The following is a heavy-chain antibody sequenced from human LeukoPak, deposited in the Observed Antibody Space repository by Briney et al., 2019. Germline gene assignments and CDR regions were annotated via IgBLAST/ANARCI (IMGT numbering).Heavy chain of an antibody. D-gene: IGHD3-16*02. V-gene: IGHV4-61*02. J-gene: IGHJ4*02. Sequence: RPSQTLSLTCTASGGSISSGSYYWSWIRQSAGKGLEWIGRIYTSGSTNYNPSLKSRVTMSVDTSKNQFSLKLSSVTAADTAVYYCARSEFSPHYDYVWGSYRPPYFDYWGQGTLVTVSS. CDR1: GGSISSGSYY. CDR2: IYTSGST. CDR3: ARSEFSPHYDYVWGSYRPPYFDY.